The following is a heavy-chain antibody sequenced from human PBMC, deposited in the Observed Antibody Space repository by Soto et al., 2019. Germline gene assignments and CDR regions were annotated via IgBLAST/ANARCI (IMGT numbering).Heavy chain of an antibody. Sequence: ASVKVSCKASGYAFSSYFVHWVRQAPGQGLEWLGLINPNGGRTTYAQKFQGRITMTRDTSSNTVYMVLSGLRSEDTAVYYCAKDIHYAASNSYFFYGLDVWGQGTTVTVSS. D-gene: IGHD3-16*01. V-gene: IGHV1-46*01. CDR1: GYAFSSYF. CDR3: AKDIHYAASNSYFFYGLDV. CDR2: INPNGGRT. J-gene: IGHJ6*02.